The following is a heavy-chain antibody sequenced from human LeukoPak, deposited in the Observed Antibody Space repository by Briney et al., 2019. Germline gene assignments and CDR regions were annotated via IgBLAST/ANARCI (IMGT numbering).Heavy chain of an antibody. V-gene: IGHV3-30*02. CDR3: ARDDPSIAVAGRD. D-gene: IGHD6-19*01. CDR1: GFTFSSYG. Sequence: GGSLRLSCAASGFTFSSYGMHWVRQAPGKGLEWVAFIRYDGSNKYYADSVKGRFTISRDNSKNTLYLQMNSLRAEDTAVYYCARDDPSIAVAGRDWGQGTLVTVSS. CDR2: IRYDGSNK. J-gene: IGHJ4*02.